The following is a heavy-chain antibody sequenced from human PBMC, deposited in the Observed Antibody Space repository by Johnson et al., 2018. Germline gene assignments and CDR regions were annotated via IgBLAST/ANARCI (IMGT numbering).Heavy chain of an antibody. CDR2: ISGDGSST. J-gene: IGHJ6*02. D-gene: IGHD6-19*01. CDR1: GFTFSNYW. CDR3: ARISIAVGGIYGMDV. Sequence: VQLVQSGGGLVQPGRSLRLSCAASGFTFSNYWMHWVRQAPGKGLMWVSRISGDGSSTTYADSVKGRFTSSRDNAKSTLSLQMNSLRAEDTAVYYCARISIAVGGIYGMDVWGQGTTVTVSS. V-gene: IGHV3-74*02.